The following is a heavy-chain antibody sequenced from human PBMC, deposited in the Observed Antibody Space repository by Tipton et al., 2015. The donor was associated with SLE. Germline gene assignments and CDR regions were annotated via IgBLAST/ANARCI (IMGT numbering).Heavy chain of an antibody. D-gene: IGHD2-21*01. J-gene: IGHJ2*01. Sequence: GLVKPSETLSLSCSVSGGSIGSSNYYWGWIRQPPGKGLEWIGSFYDSGITYYNASLKSRVSISIDTSKNQFSLKLSSVTAADTAVYYCARMCGGDCYRYWYFDLWGRGTLVTVSS. CDR2: FYDSGIT. CDR1: GGSIGSSNYY. CDR3: ARMCGGDCYRYWYFDL. V-gene: IGHV4-39*07.